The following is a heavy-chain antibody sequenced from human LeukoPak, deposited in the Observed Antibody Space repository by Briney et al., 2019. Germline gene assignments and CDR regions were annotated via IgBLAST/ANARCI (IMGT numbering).Heavy chain of an antibody. CDR2: IYTSGST. V-gene: IGHV4-4*07. CDR1: GGSISDYY. Sequence: SETLSLTCTVSGGSISDYYWSWIRQPAAKGLEWIGRIYTSGSTNYNPSLKSRVTLSVDTSKNQFSLKLSTVTAADTAVYYCARDRDTLSVYCMDVWGKGTTVTVSS. D-gene: IGHD2-15*01. J-gene: IGHJ6*03. CDR3: ARDRDTLSVYCMDV.